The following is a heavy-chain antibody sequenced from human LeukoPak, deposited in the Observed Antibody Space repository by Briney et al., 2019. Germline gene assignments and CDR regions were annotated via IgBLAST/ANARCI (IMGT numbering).Heavy chain of an antibody. D-gene: IGHD4-23*01. J-gene: IGHJ4*02. CDR1: GGSISSYY. Sequence: SETLSLTCTVSGGSISSYYWSWIQQPPGKGLEWIGYIYYSGSTNYNPSLKSRVTISVDTSKNQFSLKLSSVTAADTAVYYCASADYGGNPVYFDYWGQGTLVTVSS. CDR3: ASADYGGNPVYFDY. V-gene: IGHV4-59*12. CDR2: IYYSGST.